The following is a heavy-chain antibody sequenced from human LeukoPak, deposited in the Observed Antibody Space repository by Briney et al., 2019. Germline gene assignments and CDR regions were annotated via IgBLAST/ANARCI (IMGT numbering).Heavy chain of an antibody. D-gene: IGHD2-2*01. Sequence: SVKVSCKASGFTFTSSAMQWVRQARGQRLEWIGWIVVGSGNTNYAQKFQERVTITRDMSTSTAYMELSSLRSEDTAVYYCAAASYCSSTSCWNCMGVWGKGTTVTISS. CDR3: AAASYCSSTSCWNCMGV. CDR1: GFTFTSSA. J-gene: IGHJ6*03. CDR2: IVVGSGNT. V-gene: IGHV1-58*02.